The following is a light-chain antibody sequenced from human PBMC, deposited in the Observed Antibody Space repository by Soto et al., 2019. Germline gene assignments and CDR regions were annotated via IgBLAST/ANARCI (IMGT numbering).Light chain of an antibody. CDR3: QQYNSWPLT. J-gene: IGKJ4*01. CDR1: QSVSNT. V-gene: IGKV3-15*01. CDR2: GAS. Sequence: EIVMTQSPATLTVSPGERATLSCRASQSVSNTLAWYQQKPGQAPRLLIYGASTRATDIPARFSGSGSGTEFTLTISSLQSEDFAVYYCQQYNSWPLTFGGGTKVDIK.